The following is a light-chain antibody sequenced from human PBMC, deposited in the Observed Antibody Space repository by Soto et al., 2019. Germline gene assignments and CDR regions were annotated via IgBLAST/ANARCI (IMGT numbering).Light chain of an antibody. J-gene: IGKJ5*01. V-gene: IGKV3-20*01. CDR2: GAS. Sequence: EIVSTQSPLTVRLPQGERPTSPSRPSQSVTSNYLAWYQQKPGQAPRLLISGASSRAAGISDKFSGSGSGTDFTLTISRLEPEDFAVYFCHQYGTFPITFGQGTRLEIK. CDR3: HQYGTFPIT. CDR1: QSVTSNY.